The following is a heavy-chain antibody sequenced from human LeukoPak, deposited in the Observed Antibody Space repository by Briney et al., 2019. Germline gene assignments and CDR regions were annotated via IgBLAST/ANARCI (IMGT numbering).Heavy chain of an antibody. CDR1: GFTFSSYA. CDR3: AKTAPHSSGWYQRAFDI. CDR2: ISDAGGTT. D-gene: IGHD6-19*01. V-gene: IGHV3-23*01. J-gene: IGHJ3*02. Sequence: GGSLRLYCAASGFTFSSYAMTWVRQAPGKGLEWVSTISDAGGTTYYTDSVKGRFTISRDNSKNTLYLQMNSLRAEDTAVYYCAKTAPHSSGWYQRAFDIWGQGTMVTVSS.